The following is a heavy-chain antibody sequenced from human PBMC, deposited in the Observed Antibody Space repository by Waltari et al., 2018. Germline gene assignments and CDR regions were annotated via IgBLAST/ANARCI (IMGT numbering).Heavy chain of an antibody. V-gene: IGHV4-38-2*01. J-gene: IGHJ4*02. CDR1: GYSISSGYY. Sequence: QVQLQESGPGLVKPSETLSLTCAVSGYSISSGYYWGWIRQPPGKGLEWIGSIFHTGTTYYTPSLKSRVTISVDTSKNQFSLKLTSVTAADTAVYFCARRLGTNWGFDYWGQGTLVTVSS. CDR3: ARRLGTNWGFDY. D-gene: IGHD7-27*01. CDR2: IFHTGTT.